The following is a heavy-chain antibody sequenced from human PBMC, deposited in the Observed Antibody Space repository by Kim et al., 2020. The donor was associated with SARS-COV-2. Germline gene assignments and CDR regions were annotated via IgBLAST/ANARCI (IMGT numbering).Heavy chain of an antibody. J-gene: IGHJ6*02. D-gene: IGHD3-10*01. CDR1: GFTFSSYG. CDR2: ISYDGSNK. V-gene: IGHV3-30*18. CDR3: AKDWMVRGVIIRQGDYYYYGMDV. Sequence: GGSLRLSCAASGFTFSSYGMHWVRQAPGKGLEWVAVISYDGSNKYYADSVKGRFTISRDNSKNTLYLQMNSLRAEDTAVYYCAKDWMVRGVIIRQGDYYYYGMDVWGQGTTVTVSS.